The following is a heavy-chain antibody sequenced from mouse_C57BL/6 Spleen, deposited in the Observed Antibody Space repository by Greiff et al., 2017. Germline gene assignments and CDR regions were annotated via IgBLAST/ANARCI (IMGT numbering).Heavy chain of an antibody. V-gene: IGHV1-55*01. CDR2: IYPGSGRT. Sequence: VQLQQPGAELVKPGASVKMSCKASGYTFTSYWITWVKQRPGQGLEWIGNIYPGSGRTNYNEKFKSKATLTVDKSSSNAYMQLSSLTSEDSAVYYCARGYYAMDYWGQGTSVTVSS. CDR1: GYTFTSYW. J-gene: IGHJ4*01. CDR3: ARGYYAMDY.